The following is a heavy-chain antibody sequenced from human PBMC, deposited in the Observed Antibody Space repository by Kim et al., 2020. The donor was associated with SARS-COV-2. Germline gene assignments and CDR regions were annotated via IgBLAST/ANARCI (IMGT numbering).Heavy chain of an antibody. V-gene: IGHV5-51*01. CDR3: ARRSGDGYNGFDN. Sequence: GESLKISCKGSGYSFTNYWIGLVRQMPGRGLEWMGIIYPGDSNTRYSPSFQGQVTISADKSISTAYLLWSSLIASDTAIYYCARRSGDGYNGFDNWGQGTLVTVSS. CDR2: IYPGDSNT. D-gene: IGHD5-12*01. J-gene: IGHJ4*02. CDR1: GYSFTNYW.